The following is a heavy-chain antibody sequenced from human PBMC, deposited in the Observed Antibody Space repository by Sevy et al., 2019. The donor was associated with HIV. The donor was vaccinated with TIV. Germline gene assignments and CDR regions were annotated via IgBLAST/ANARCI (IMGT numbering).Heavy chain of an antibody. Sequence: ASVKVSCKASGYTFDSYGISWVRQAPGQGLEWMGWIGAYNGNIKYAQNIQDRVTMTTDASTSTAYMELRSLRSGDTAVYFCARISTVRGKFNWFDPWGQGTLVTVSS. CDR2: IGAYNGNI. V-gene: IGHV1-18*01. J-gene: IGHJ5*02. CDR3: ARISTVRGKFNWFDP. CDR1: GYTFDSYG. D-gene: IGHD3-10*01.